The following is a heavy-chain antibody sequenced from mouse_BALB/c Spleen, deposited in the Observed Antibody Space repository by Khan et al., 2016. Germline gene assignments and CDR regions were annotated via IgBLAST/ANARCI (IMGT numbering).Heavy chain of an antibody. J-gene: IGHJ3*01. CDR3: AEALFVY. Sequence: QVRLQQSGAELARPGASVRLSCKASGYTSANYWMQWVKQRSGQGLEWIGSIYSGVGDTRYSQKFKDKATLTADKSSSSAYMHLRSVASEDSAVYYCAEALFVYWGQGTLVTVSA. CDR1: GYTSANYW. V-gene: IGHV1-87*01. CDR2: IYSGVGDT.